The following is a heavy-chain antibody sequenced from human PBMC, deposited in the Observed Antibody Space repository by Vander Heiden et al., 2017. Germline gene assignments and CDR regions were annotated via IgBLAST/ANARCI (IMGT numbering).Heavy chain of an antibody. CDR1: GFPLIAYW. CDR3: AVGVGTYTVYFHP. J-gene: IGHJ1*01. V-gene: IGHV3-7*01. CDR2: IKRDGSEE. Sequence: EVQLVESGVGLVQPGGSLSLSCAASGFPLIAYWMSWVRQAPGRGLEWVANIKRDGSEEYYVDSVRGRFTVSRDNAKNSLYLQMNSLRAEDTALYYCAVGVGTYTVYFHPWGQGTLVTVSS. D-gene: IGHD1-26*01.